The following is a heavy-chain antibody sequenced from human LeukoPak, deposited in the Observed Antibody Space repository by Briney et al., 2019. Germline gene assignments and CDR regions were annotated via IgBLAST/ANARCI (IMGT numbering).Heavy chain of an antibody. Sequence: PGESLRLSCAASGFTFSNFAMSWVRQAPGKGLEWVSAITNSGGSTYYGDSVKGRFTISRDNSKNTLYLQMNSLRAEDTAVYYCARFSSDYYYYGMDVWGQGTTVTVSS. D-gene: IGHD6-6*01. CDR1: GFTFSNFA. V-gene: IGHV3-23*01. CDR3: ARFSSDYYYYGMDV. J-gene: IGHJ6*02. CDR2: ITNSGGST.